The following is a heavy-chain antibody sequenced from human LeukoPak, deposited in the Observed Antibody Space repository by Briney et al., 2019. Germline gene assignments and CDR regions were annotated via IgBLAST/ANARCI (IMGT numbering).Heavy chain of an antibody. D-gene: IGHD3-16*02. Sequence: ASVKVSCKASGYTFTSYDINWVRQATGQGLEWMGWMNPNSGNTGYAQKFQGRVTMTRNTSISTAYMELSSLRSEDTAVYYCARVLYDYVWGSYRYYFDYWGQGTLVTVSS. CDR1: GYTFTSYD. CDR2: MNPNSGNT. J-gene: IGHJ4*02. CDR3: ARVLYDYVWGSYRYYFDY. V-gene: IGHV1-8*01.